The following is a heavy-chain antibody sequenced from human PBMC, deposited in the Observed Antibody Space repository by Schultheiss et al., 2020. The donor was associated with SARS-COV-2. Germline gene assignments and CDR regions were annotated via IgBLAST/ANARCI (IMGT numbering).Heavy chain of an antibody. J-gene: IGHJ5*02. CDR1: GGPIGSDTYY. V-gene: IGHV4-39*07. CDR2: IYHSGST. D-gene: IGHD3-3*01. CDR3: ARDNDFWSGYSKYNWFDP. Sequence: SETLSLTCTVSGGPIGSDTYYWGWIRQPPGKGLEWIGEIYHSGSTNYNPSLKSRVTISVDKSKYQFSLKLSSVTAADTAVYYCARDNDFWSGYSKYNWFDPWGQGTLVTVSS.